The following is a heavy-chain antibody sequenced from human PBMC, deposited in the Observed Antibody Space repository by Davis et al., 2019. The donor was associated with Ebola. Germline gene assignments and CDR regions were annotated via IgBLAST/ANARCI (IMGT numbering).Heavy chain of an antibody. D-gene: IGHD1-26*01. V-gene: IGHV3-33*01. CDR3: ARDHLEGSLDY. CDR1: GFSLGPHG. J-gene: IGHJ4*02. CDR2: SVNDATTQ. Sequence: GESLKISCATSGFSLGPHGMHWIRQAPGKGLEWVAMSVNDATTQYYGDSVRGRFTISRDNPRKMMYFQMNNLRVQDTAVYYCARDHLEGSLDYWGQGTLVIVS.